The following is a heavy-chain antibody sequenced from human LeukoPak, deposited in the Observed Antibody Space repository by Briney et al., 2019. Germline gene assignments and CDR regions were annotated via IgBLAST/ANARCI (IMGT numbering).Heavy chain of an antibody. CDR3: ARPSRSGAFDI. CDR2: ISSSSSYI. J-gene: IGHJ3*02. Sequence: GGSLRLSCAASGFTFSSYSMNWVRQAPGKGLEWVSSISSSSSYIYYADSVKGRFTISRDNAKNSLYLQMNSLRAEDTAVYYCARPSRSGAFDIWGQGTMVTVSS. CDR1: GFTFSSYS. V-gene: IGHV3-21*01. D-gene: IGHD1-26*01.